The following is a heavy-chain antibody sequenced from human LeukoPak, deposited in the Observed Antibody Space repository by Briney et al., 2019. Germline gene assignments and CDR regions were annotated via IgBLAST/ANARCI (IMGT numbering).Heavy chain of an antibody. CDR2: INPNSGDT. CDR3: ARDGRGGLSADY. CDR1: GYTFTGYY. Sequence: ASVRASCKASGYTFTGYYMHWVRQAPGQGLEWMGWINPNSGDTNYAQKFQGRVTMARDTSINTAYMELSRLTSDDTAVYHCARDGRGGLSADYWGQGTLVTVSS. V-gene: IGHV1-2*02. D-gene: IGHD3-10*01. J-gene: IGHJ4*02.